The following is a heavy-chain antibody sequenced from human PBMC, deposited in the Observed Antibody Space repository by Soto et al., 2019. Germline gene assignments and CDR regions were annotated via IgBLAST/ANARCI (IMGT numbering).Heavy chain of an antibody. CDR2: TSHSGRT. V-gene: IGHV4-34*01. D-gene: IGHD3-9*01. CDR1: DGSFSDYY. CDR3: ARLLRFFDWLSQSGPIDY. Sequence: QVQLQQWGAGLLKPSETLSLTCGVFDGSFSDYYWTWIRQPPGKGLEWIGETSHSGRTNYNPSLKSRVTISVDMSKNQISLKLSSVTAADTAVYYCARLLRFFDWLSQSGPIDYWGQGTLVTVSS. J-gene: IGHJ4*02.